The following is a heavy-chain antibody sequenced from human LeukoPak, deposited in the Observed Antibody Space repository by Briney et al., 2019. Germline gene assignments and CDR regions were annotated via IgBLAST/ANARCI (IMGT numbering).Heavy chain of an antibody. Sequence: GASVKVSCKAPGGTFSSYTISWVRQAPGQGLEWMGRIIPILGIANYAHKFQGRVTITADTSTSPAYMEMSSLRSKDTAVYYWARDRFVDYDFWSGYYPPAEIDYWGQGTLVTVSS. CDR3: ARDRFVDYDFWSGYYPPAEIDY. D-gene: IGHD3-3*01. V-gene: IGHV1-69*04. J-gene: IGHJ4*02. CDR1: GGTFSSYT. CDR2: IIPILGIA.